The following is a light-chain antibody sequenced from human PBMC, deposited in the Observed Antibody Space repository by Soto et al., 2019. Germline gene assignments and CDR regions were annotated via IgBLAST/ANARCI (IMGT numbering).Light chain of an antibody. CDR3: QQYTGPPTT. J-gene: IGKJ5*01. Sequence: EIILTQSPDTLSLSPGERATLSCRASQTVSSNYLAWCQQRPGQAPRLLIYGASTRAAGIPDRFSGSVSGTDFTLTITRLKPEDSAVYFCQQYTGPPTTFGQGTRLEIK. V-gene: IGKV3-20*01. CDR1: QTVSSNY. CDR2: GAS.